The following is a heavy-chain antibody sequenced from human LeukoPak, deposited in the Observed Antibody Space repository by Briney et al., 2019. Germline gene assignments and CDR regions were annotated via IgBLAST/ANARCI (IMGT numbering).Heavy chain of an antibody. Sequence: ASVKVSCKASGYTFTGYYMHWVRQAPGQGLEWMGWINPNSGGTNYAQKFQGWVTMTRDTSISTAYMELSRLRSDDTAVYYCARDTDGRTRHFDYWGQGTLVTVSS. CDR2: INPNSGGT. V-gene: IGHV1-2*04. CDR3: ARDTDGRTRHFDY. J-gene: IGHJ4*02. D-gene: IGHD1-26*01. CDR1: GYTFTGYY.